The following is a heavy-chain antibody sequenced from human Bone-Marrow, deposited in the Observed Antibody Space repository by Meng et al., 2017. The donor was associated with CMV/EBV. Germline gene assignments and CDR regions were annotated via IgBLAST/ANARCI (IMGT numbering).Heavy chain of an antibody. J-gene: IGHJ6*01. V-gene: IGHV1-18*01. CDR1: GYTFTSYG. CDR3: ARDLLIVVVPAAIRKYYYGMAV. Sequence: ASVKVSCKASGYTFTSYGISWVRQAPGQGLEWMGWISAYNGNTNYAQKLQGRVTMTTDTSTSTAYMELRSLRSDDTAVYYCARDLLIVVVPAAIRKYYYGMAVWGQGHTVNGAS. D-gene: IGHD2-2*01. CDR2: ISAYNGNT.